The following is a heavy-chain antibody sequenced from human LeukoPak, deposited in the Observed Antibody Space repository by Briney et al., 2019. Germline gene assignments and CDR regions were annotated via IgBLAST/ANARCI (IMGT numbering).Heavy chain of an antibody. Sequence: GGSLRLSCAASGFTFSSYEMNWVRQAPGKGLEWVSYISSSGSTIYYADSVKGRFTISRDNAKNSLYLQVNSLRAEDTAVYYCALSDTAMGDYWGQGTLVTVSS. CDR1: GFTFSSYE. J-gene: IGHJ4*02. V-gene: IGHV3-48*03. D-gene: IGHD5-18*01. CDR2: ISSSGSTI. CDR3: ALSDTAMGDY.